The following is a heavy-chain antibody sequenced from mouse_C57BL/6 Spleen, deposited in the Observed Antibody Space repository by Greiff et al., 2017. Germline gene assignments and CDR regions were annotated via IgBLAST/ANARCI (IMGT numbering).Heavy chain of an antibody. V-gene: IGHV5-6*02. Sequence: EVKLVESGGDLVKPGGSLKLSCAASGFTFSSYGMSWVRQTPDKRLEWVATISSGGSYTYYPDSVKGRFTISRDNAKNTLYLQMSSLKSEDTAMYYCARRATGPFDYWGQGTTLTVSS. CDR3: ARRATGPFDY. CDR1: GFTFSSYG. J-gene: IGHJ2*01. D-gene: IGHD1-1*01. CDR2: ISSGGSYT.